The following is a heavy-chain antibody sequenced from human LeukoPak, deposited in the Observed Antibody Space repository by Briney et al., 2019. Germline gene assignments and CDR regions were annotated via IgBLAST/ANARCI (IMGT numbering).Heavy chain of an antibody. V-gene: IGHV3-30*02. J-gene: IGHJ4*02. CDR2: IRYDGSNK. CDR3: ASPIYYYGSGSYRDY. Sequence: GGSLRLSCAASGFTFSSYGMHWVRQAPGKGLEWVAFIRYDGSNKYYADSVKGRFTISRDNSKNTLYLQMNSLRAEDTAVYYCASPIYYYGSGSYRDYWGQGTLVTVSS. D-gene: IGHD3-10*01. CDR1: GFTFSSYG.